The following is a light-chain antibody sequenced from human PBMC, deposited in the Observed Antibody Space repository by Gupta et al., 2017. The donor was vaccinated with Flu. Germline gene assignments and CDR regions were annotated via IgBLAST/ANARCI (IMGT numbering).Light chain of an antibody. CDR3: SSHAGRVTWV. J-gene: IGLJ1*01. CDR2: DVT. Sequence: SAPSQPPSVSGSPGQSVTISCTGSSNDVGGSNRVSWYQQRPGQAPKLILYDVTERPSGVPDRFSGSKSGNTAALTVSGLQADDEADYYCSSHAGRVTWVFGTGTTVTVL. CDR1: SNDVGGSNR. V-gene: IGLV2-11*01.